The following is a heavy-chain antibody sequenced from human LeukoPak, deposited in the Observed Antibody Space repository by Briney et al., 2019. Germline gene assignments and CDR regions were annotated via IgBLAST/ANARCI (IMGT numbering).Heavy chain of an antibody. Sequence: SQTLSLTCTVSGGSISSGSYYWSWIRQPAGKGLEWIGRIYTSGSTNYNPSLKSRVTISVDTSKNQFSLRLSSVTAADTAVYYCARVTGYVMEDYFDYWGQGTLVTVSS. V-gene: IGHV4-61*02. CDR3: ARVTGYVMEDYFDY. D-gene: IGHD6-13*01. CDR2: IYTSGST. J-gene: IGHJ4*02. CDR1: GGSISSGSYY.